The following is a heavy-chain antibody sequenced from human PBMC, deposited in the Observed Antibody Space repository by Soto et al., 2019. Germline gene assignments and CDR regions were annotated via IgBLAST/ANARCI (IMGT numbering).Heavy chain of an antibody. J-gene: IGHJ4*02. CDR3: ARWSYLDY. Sequence: GESLKISCVVSGFTFSMYWMHWVRQVPGQSPFWVSRISDDGATTNYGDSVRGRFTISRDNSKNTLYLQMNSLGAEDTAIYYCARWSYLDYWGQGPGVTVSS. CDR1: GFTFSMYW. CDR2: ISDDGATT. V-gene: IGHV3-74*01. D-gene: IGHD3-3*01.